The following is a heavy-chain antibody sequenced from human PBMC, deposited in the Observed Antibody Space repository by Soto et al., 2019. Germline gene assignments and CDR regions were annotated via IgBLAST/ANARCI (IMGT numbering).Heavy chain of an antibody. D-gene: IGHD5-18*01. CDR1: GGSISIDDYN. Sequence: QVELQESGPGLVKPSQTLSRICTVSGGSISIDDYNWNWVRQPPGKGLEWIGYIYYSGSTYSSPCLKSGLALSVDIAKNQFSLRLNSLTAADSPVYFCAGGRVQKYTGKTYYFDFWGQANLVTVSS. V-gene: IGHV4-30-4*01. CDR3: AGGRVQKYTGKTYYFDF. CDR2: IYYSGST. J-gene: IGHJ4*02.